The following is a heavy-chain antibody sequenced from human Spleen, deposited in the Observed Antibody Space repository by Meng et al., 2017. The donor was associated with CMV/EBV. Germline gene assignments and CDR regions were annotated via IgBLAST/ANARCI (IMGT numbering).Heavy chain of an antibody. V-gene: IGHV1-69*12. Sequence: VQLVAYGAKAKQPGASVKASGKASGGTFSSYAISWVRQAPVQWLEWMGAIIRIFGTANYAQKFQGRVTITADESTSTAYMELSSLRSEDTAVYYCARDSPGWLGFGYWGQGTLVTVSS. CDR1: GGTFSSYA. CDR3: ARDSPGWLGFGY. D-gene: IGHD3-22*01. CDR2: IIRIFGTA. J-gene: IGHJ4*02.